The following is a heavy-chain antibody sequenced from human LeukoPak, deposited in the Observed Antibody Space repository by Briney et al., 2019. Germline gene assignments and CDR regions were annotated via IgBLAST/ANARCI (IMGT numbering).Heavy chain of an antibody. Sequence: SETLSLTCTVSGGSISSYYWSWIRQPPGKGLEWIGYIYYSGSTNYNPSLKSRVTISVDTSKNQFPLKLRSVTAADTAVYYCARDGSFYGMDVWGQGTTVTVSS. V-gene: IGHV4-59*01. CDR1: GGSISSYY. CDR2: IYYSGST. CDR3: ARDGSFYGMDV. J-gene: IGHJ6*02. D-gene: IGHD3-10*01.